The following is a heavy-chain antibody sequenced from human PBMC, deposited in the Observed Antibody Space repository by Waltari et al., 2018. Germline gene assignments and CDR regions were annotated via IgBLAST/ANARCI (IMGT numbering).Heavy chain of an antibody. CDR2: IKQDGSVK. J-gene: IGHJ4*02. CDR3: ARDSGYSGYNSYSFDY. D-gene: IGHD5-12*01. CDR1: GFTFSRSW. Sequence: EVQLVESGGGLVQPGGSLRLSCAASGFTFSRSWLTWVRQAPGKGLEWVANIKQDGSVKYYVDSVRGRFTISRDNAKNSLYLQMNILRAEDTAVYYCARDSGYSGYNSYSFDYWGQGTLVTVSS. V-gene: IGHV3-7*01.